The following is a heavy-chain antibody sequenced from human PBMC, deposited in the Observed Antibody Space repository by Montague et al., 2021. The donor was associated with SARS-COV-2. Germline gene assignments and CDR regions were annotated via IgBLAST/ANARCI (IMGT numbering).Heavy chain of an antibody. CDR1: GGSFSGYY. J-gene: IGHJ4*02. CDR3: ARGTKRVLTYEYDSSGYGSDY. CDR2: INHSGST. Sequence: SETLSLTCAVYGGSFSGYYWSWIRQPPRKGLEWIGEINHSGSTKYNQPPNSRVTITVDTSKNKYSLTLSSVTAADTAVYYCARGTKRVLTYEYDSSGYGSDYWGQGTLVTVSS. D-gene: IGHD3-22*01. V-gene: IGHV4-34*01.